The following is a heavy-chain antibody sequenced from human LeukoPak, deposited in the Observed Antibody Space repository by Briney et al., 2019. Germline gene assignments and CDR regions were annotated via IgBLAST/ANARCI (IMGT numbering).Heavy chain of an antibody. CDR1: GGSISSSSSY. J-gene: IGHJ5*02. D-gene: IGHD3-9*01. V-gene: IGHV4-39*01. Sequence: SETLSLTCTVSGGSISSSSSYWGWIRQPPGKGLEWIGNIFYSGTTYYNPSLKSRVTISLDTSKNQFSLRLSSVTAADTAFYYCVRLPTGCPNWFDPWGQGTLVTVSS. CDR2: IFYSGTT. CDR3: VRLPTGCPNWFDP.